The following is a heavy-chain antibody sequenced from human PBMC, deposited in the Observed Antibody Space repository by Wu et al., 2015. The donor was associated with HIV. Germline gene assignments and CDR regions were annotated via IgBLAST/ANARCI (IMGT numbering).Heavy chain of an antibody. D-gene: IGHD4-11*01. CDR3: ARLQSLHGLYSNADF. CDR2: INPNRGGI. Sequence: QVQLLQSGAEVKKPGASVMVSCKASGYTFVDYYIYWVRKTPGQGLEWMGWINPNRGGIKYAQKFQGRATMTRDTAVSTAYMELNSLRSDDTAVYYCARLQSLHGLYSNADFWGQGTLVTVSS. CDR1: GYTFVDYY. V-gene: IGHV1-2*02. J-gene: IGHJ4*02.